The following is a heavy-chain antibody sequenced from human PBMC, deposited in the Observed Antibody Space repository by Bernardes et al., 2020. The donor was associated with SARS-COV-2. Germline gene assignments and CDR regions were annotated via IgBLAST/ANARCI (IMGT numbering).Heavy chain of an antibody. J-gene: IGHJ3*01. Sequence: GGSLRLSCAASGFTFSSYWMSWVRQAPGKGLEWVANIKGDGSQRSSVDSVRGRFTISRDNAKNLLYLQMDSLTAEDTAIYYCARVVSGPHVGADAFAVWGRGTIVTVSS. D-gene: IGHD6-19*01. CDR3: ARVVSGPHVGADAFAV. V-gene: IGHV3-7*03. CDR2: IKGDGSQR. CDR1: GFTFSSYW.